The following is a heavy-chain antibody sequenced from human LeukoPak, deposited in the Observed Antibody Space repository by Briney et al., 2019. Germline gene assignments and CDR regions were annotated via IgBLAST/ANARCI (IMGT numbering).Heavy chain of an antibody. J-gene: IGHJ4*02. Sequence: GGSLRLSCAASGFTFSNYEMNWVRQAPGKGLEWVSYISSSGSTMFYADSVKGRFTISRDNAKNSLYLQMNSLRAEDTAVYYCARGVPTASHFDYWGQGTLVTVSS. CDR2: ISSSGSTM. V-gene: IGHV3-48*03. D-gene: IGHD2-2*01. CDR1: GFTFSNYE. CDR3: ARGVPTASHFDY.